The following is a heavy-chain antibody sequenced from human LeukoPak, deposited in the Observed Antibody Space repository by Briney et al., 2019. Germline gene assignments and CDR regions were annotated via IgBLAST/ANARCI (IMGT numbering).Heavy chain of an antibody. CDR1: GFTFSSYA. V-gene: IGHV3-23*01. CDR2: INDNGDGT. Sequence: GGSLRLSCAASGFTFSSYAMSWVRQAPGKGLKWVSTINDNGDGTYYADPVKGRFTISRDNSYNTVSLQMNSLRDEDTGVYYCAKGLRTSVGPYMGYHYYMDVWGKGATVTVSS. D-gene: IGHD1/OR15-1a*01. J-gene: IGHJ6*03. CDR3: AKGLRTSVGPYMGYHYYMDV.